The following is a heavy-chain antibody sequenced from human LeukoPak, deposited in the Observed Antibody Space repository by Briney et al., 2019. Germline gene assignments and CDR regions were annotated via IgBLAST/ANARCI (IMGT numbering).Heavy chain of an antibody. V-gene: IGHV5-51*01. CDR2: IYPGDSDT. CDR3: ARQPNYFDTRGYLSHAFDI. J-gene: IGHJ3*02. CDR1: GYRFSNYW. Sequence: GESLKISYKGSGYRFSNYWIAWVRQMPGKGLEWMGLIYPGDSDTKYSPSFQGQVTISADKSISTVYLQWSSLRASDTAMYYCARQPNYFDTRGYLSHAFDIWGQGTMVTVS. D-gene: IGHD3-22*01.